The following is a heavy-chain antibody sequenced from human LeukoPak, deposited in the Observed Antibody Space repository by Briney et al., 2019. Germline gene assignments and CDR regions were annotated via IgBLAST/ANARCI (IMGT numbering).Heavy chain of an antibody. V-gene: IGHV4-39*01. D-gene: IGHD1-26*01. J-gene: IGHJ1*01. Sequence: PSETLSLTCIVSGGSISSSSYYWGWIRQPPGKGLEWIGSIYYSGSTYYNPSLKSRVTISVDTSKNQFSLKLSSVTAADTAVYYCARHFSGSYSPYFQHWGQGTLVTVSS. CDR1: GGSISSSSYY. CDR3: ARHFSGSYSPYFQH. CDR2: IYYSGST.